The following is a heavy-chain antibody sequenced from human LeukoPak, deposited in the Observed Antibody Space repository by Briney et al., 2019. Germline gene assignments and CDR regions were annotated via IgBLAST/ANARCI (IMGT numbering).Heavy chain of an antibody. CDR3: ARDLFRITMVRGVIECDY. V-gene: IGHV1-18*01. J-gene: IGHJ4*02. CDR2: ISAYNGNT. D-gene: IGHD3-10*01. CDR1: GYTFTSYG. Sequence: GASVKVSCKASGYTFTSYGISWVRQAPGQGLEWMGWISAYNGNTNYAQKLQGRVTMTTDTSTSTAYMELRSLRSDDTAVYYCARDLFRITMVRGVIECDYWGQGTLVTVSS.